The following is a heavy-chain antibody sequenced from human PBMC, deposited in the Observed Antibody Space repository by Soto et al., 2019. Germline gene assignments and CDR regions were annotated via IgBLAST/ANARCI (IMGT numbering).Heavy chain of an antibody. Sequence: QVQLVESGGGVVQPGRSLRLSCAASGFMFSNHGMHWVRQAPGKGLEWVAVIWSDGNNRYYADSVKGRFTISRDNSKNTLYLQMNSLRAEDTAVYYCVRGDNWNDEASDYWGQGTLVTDSS. CDR1: GFMFSNHG. V-gene: IGHV3-33*01. D-gene: IGHD1-1*01. J-gene: IGHJ4*02. CDR3: VRGDNWNDEASDY. CDR2: IWSDGNNR.